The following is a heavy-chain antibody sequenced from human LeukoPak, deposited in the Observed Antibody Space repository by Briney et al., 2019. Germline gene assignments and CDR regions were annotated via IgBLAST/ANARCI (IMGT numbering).Heavy chain of an antibody. CDR2: IYPGDSDT. Sequence: GESLKICCKGSGYSFTSYWIGWVRQMPGKGLEWMGIIYPGDSDTRYSPSFQGQVTISADKSISTAYLQWSSLKASDTAMYYCARHGSYCSSTSCYSFGWFDPWGQGTLVTVSS. D-gene: IGHD2-2*02. CDR3: ARHGSYCSSTSCYSFGWFDP. V-gene: IGHV5-51*01. CDR1: GYSFTSYW. J-gene: IGHJ5*02.